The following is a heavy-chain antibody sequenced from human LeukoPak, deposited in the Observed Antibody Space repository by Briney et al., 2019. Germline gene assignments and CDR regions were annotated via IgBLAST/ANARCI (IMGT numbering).Heavy chain of an antibody. Sequence: GGSLRLSCAASGFTFNTFGMHWARQAPGKGLEWVAFIQYDASKTYYADSVRGRFTISRDNSKNTLYLQMNSLRAEDTAVYYCAKRAGRGVYYGMDVWGQGTTVTVSS. J-gene: IGHJ6*02. V-gene: IGHV3-30*02. CDR1: GFTFNTFG. D-gene: IGHD3-10*01. CDR2: IQYDASKT. CDR3: AKRAGRGVYYGMDV.